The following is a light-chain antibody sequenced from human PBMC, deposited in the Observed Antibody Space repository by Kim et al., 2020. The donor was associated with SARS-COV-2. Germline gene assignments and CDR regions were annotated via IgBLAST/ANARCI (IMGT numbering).Light chain of an antibody. Sequence: QSALTQPASVSGSPGQSITISCTGTSSDVGNYNVVSWYQRHPGKAPKLMIYEVSKRPSGVSNRFSGSKSGNTASLTISGLQAEDEADYFCCSYAGSSTYVIFGGGTQLTV. V-gene: IGLV2-23*02. CDR2: EVS. CDR3: CSYAGSSTYVI. J-gene: IGLJ2*01. CDR1: SSDVGNYNV.